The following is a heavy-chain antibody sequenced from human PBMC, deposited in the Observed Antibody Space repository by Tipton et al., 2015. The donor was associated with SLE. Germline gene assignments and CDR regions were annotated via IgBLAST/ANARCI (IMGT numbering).Heavy chain of an antibody. V-gene: IGHV3-21*01. J-gene: IGHJ6*03. CDR1: GFTFSSYS. CDR2: ISSTGSYI. Sequence: QLVQSGGGLVKPGGSLRLSCAASGFTFSSYSMNWVRQAPGKGLEWVSSISSTGSYIYYADSVKGRFTISRDNAKNSLYLQMNSLRAEDTAVYYCARDSGRYFFDYMDVWGKGTTVTVSS. D-gene: IGHD3-10*01. CDR3: ARDSGRYFFDYMDV.